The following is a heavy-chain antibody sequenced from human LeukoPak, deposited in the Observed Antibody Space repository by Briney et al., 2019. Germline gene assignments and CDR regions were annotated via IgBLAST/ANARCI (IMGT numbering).Heavy chain of an antibody. CDR2: IKQDGSEK. V-gene: IGHV3-7*01. D-gene: IGHD1-20*01. CDR1: GFSFSSYW. Sequence: GGSLRLSCAASGFSFSSYWMSWVRQAPGKGLEWVANIKQDGSEKYYVDSVKGRFTISRDNAKNSLYLQMNSLRAEDTAVYYCARDQYNWNDGGFDYWGQGTLVTVSS. CDR3: ARDQYNWNDGGFDY. J-gene: IGHJ4*02.